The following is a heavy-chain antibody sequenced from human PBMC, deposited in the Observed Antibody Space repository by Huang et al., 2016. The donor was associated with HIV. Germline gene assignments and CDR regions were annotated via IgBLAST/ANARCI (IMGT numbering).Heavy chain of an antibody. CDR1: GGSFSGYF. V-gene: IGHV4-34*02. D-gene: IGHD3-16*01. Sequence: QVQLEQWGAGLLKPSETLSPTCAVYGGSFSGYFWNWIRQSTGKVLEWIGQINHAGVTDYNPSLKSRATISVDTSKNQFSLKLTSVTAADTAIYYCAREIMISFGGPFDSWGHGNLVTVSS. CDR3: AREIMISFGGPFDS. J-gene: IGHJ5*01. CDR2: INHAGVT.